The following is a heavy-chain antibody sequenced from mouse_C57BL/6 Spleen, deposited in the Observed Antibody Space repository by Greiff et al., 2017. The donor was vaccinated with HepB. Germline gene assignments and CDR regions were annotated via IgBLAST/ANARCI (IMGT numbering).Heavy chain of an antibody. J-gene: IGHJ1*03. CDR1: GYSITSGYY. Sequence: EVKLVESGPGLMKPSQSLSLTCSVTGYSITSGYYWNWIRQFPGNKLEWMGYISYDGSNNYNPSLKNRISITRDTSKNQFFLKLNSVTTEDTATYYCARGIDDGYSWYFDVWGTGTTVTVSS. D-gene: IGHD2-3*01. V-gene: IGHV3-6*01. CDR2: ISYDGSN. CDR3: ARGIDDGYSWYFDV.